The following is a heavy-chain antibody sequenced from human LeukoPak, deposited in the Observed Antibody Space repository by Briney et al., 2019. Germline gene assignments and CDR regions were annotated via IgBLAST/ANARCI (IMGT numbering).Heavy chain of an antibody. D-gene: IGHD3-22*01. CDR3: ARGDSSGYVTDY. J-gene: IGHJ4*02. CDR2: ISVYNGHT. V-gene: IGHV1-18*01. Sequence: ASVKVSCKASGYTFTSYGISWVRQAPGQGLEWLGWISVYNGHTNYAQKLQGRVTMTTDTSTTTAYMELRTLRSDDTAVYYCARGDSSGYVTDYWGQGTLVTVSS. CDR1: GYTFTSYG.